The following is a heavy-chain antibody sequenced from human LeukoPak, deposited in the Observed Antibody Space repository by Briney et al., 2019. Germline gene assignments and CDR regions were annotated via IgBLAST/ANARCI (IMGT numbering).Heavy chain of an antibody. CDR2: IYYSGST. D-gene: IGHD3-3*01. CDR1: GGSISSGDYY. CDR3: ARGNTIFHY. Sequence: SQTLSLTCTVSGGSISSGDYYWSWIRQPPGKGLEWIGYIYYSGSTYYNPSLKSRVTLSVGTSNNQFSLKLSSVTAADTAVYYCARGNTIFHYWGQGTLVTVSS. V-gene: IGHV4-30-4*08. J-gene: IGHJ4*02.